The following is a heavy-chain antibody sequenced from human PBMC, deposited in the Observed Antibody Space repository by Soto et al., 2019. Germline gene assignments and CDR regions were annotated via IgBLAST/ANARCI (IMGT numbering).Heavy chain of an antibody. J-gene: IGHJ6*03. Sequence: QVQLVESGGGVVEPGRSLRLSCAASGFTFRSYAMHWVRQAPGKGLEWVAVISHDGGVTYYSESVKGRFTMSRDNSKETLFLQMSSLRSEDTAIYYCAKDEYWESHFYYFMDLWGRGTTVTVSS. CDR2: ISHDGGVT. CDR3: AKDEYWESHFYYFMDL. CDR1: GFTFRSYA. V-gene: IGHV3-30*15. D-gene: IGHD1-26*01.